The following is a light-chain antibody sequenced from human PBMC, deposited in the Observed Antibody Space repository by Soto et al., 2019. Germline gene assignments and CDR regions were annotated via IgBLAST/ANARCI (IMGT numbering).Light chain of an antibody. J-gene: IGLJ1*01. V-gene: IGLV2-14*01. CDR2: EVS. CDR3: SSYTLSSTYV. Sequence: QSALTQPASVSGSPGQSITISCTGTSSDVGGYNYVSWYQQHPGKAPKLMIYEVSNRPSGVSNRFSGSKFGNTASLTISGLQAEDEADYYCSSYTLSSTYVFGTGTKLTVL. CDR1: SSDVGGYNY.